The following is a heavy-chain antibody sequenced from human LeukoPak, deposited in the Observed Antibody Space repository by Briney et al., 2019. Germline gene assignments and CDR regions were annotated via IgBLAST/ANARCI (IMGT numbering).Heavy chain of an antibody. Sequence: GGSLRLSCAASGFTFSTYEMNWVRQAPGKGLGWVSYISNGDGTIKYADSVKGRFTISRDNAKNSLYLQMNSLRVEDTAVYYCARVGYSRSWHSGSAFDIWGQGTMVTVSS. CDR1: GFTFSTYE. CDR3: ARVGYSRSWHSGSAFDI. D-gene: IGHD6-13*01. J-gene: IGHJ3*02. V-gene: IGHV3-48*03. CDR2: ISNGDGTI.